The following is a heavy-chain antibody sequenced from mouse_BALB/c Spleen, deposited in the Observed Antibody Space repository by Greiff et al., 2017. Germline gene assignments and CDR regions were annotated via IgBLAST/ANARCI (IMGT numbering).Heavy chain of an antibody. J-gene: IGHJ1*01. CDR1: GFTFSSYG. CDR3: ARLTTATSYWYFDV. D-gene: IGHD1-2*01. CDR2: ISSGGSYT. V-gene: IGHV5-6*02. Sequence: EVKLEESGGDLVKPGGSLKLSCAASGFTFSSYGMSWVRQTPDKRLEWVATISSGGSYTYYPDSVKGRFTISRDNAKNTLYLQMSSLKSEDTAMYYCARLTTATSYWYFDVWGAGTTVTVSS.